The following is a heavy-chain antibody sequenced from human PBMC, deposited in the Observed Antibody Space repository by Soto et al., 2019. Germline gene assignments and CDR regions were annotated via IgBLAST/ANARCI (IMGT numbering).Heavy chain of an antibody. CDR1: GFTFSSYS. D-gene: IGHD1-26*01. CDR3: ARGRRARGATYYYYYGMDV. Sequence: GGSLRLSCAASGFTFSSYSMNWVRQAPGKGLEWVSSISSSSSYIYYADSVKGRFTISRDNAKNALYLQMNSLRAEDTAVYYCARGRRARGATYYYYYGMDVWGQGTTVTVSS. CDR2: ISSSSSYI. V-gene: IGHV3-21*01. J-gene: IGHJ6*02.